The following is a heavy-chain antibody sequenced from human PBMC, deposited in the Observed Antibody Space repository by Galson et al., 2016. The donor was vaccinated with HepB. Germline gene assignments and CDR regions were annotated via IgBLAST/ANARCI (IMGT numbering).Heavy chain of an antibody. Sequence: SLRLSCAASGFTFRNYGMHWVRQAPGQGLEWVAIISHDGSLEFYADSVKGRFTISRDNSKNTLYLQMNSLRPEDTAIYYCAKAMAAARTNWFDPWGQGVLVTVPS. CDR2: ISHDGSLE. CDR1: GFTFRNYG. V-gene: IGHV3-30*18. D-gene: IGHD6-13*01. J-gene: IGHJ5*02. CDR3: AKAMAAARTNWFDP.